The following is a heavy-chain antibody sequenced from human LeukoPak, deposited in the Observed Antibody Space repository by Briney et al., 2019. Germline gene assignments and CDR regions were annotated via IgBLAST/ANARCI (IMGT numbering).Heavy chain of an antibody. V-gene: IGHV3-33*01. CDR2: IWYDGSNK. CDR3: ARDFYDSSGDRDY. J-gene: IGHJ4*02. D-gene: IGHD3-22*01. Sequence: GVSLRLSCAASGFTFSSYGMHWVRQAPGKGLEWVAVIWYDGSNKYYADSVKGRFTISRDNSKNTLYLQMNSLRAEDTAVYYCARDFYDSSGDRDYWGQGTLVTVSS. CDR1: GFTFSSYG.